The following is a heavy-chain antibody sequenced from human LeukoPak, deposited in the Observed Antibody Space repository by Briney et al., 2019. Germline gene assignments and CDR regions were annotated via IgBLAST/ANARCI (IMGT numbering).Heavy chain of an antibody. CDR3: ARGIDFGVVSPTLDYHGMDV. CDR2: VSTSGITL. CDR1: GFTFSNYY. V-gene: IGHV3-11*01. D-gene: IGHD3-3*01. Sequence: PGGSLRLSCSASGFTFSNYYMSWIRQAPGKGLEWVSYVSTSGITLYYADSVKGRFIISRDNAKNSLFLQMNSLRAEDTAVYYCARGIDFGVVSPTLDYHGMDVWGQGTTVTVSS. J-gene: IGHJ6*02.